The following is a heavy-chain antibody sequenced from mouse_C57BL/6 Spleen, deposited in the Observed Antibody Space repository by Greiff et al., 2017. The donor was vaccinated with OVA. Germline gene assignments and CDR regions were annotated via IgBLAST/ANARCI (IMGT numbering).Heavy chain of an antibody. V-gene: IGHV1-50*01. Sequence: QVQLKQPGAELVKPGASVKLSCKASGYTFTSYWMQWVKQRPGQGLEWIGEIDPSDSYTNYNQKFKGKATLTVDTSSSTAYMQLSSLTSEDSAVYYCARGEWFAYWGQGTLVTVSA. J-gene: IGHJ3*01. CDR2: IDPSDSYT. CDR3: ARGEWFAY. CDR1: GYTFTSYW.